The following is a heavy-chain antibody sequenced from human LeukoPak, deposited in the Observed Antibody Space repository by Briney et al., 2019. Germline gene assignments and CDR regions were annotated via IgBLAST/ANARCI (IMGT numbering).Heavy chain of an antibody. V-gene: IGHV4-38-2*02. J-gene: IGHJ4*02. CDR2: ISHSGST. CDR3: ARVGLAAAGPVLRY. Sequence: SETLSLTCTVSGYSISSGYYWGWTRQPPGKGQEWIGSISHSGSTFYNPSLKSRVTISVDTSKNQFSLKLSSVTAADTAVYYCARVGLAAAGPVLRYWGQGTLVTVSS. D-gene: IGHD6-13*01. CDR1: GYSISSGYY.